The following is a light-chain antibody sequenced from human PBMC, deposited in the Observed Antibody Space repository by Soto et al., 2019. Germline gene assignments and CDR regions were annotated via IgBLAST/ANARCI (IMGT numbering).Light chain of an antibody. J-gene: IGLJ1*01. V-gene: IGLV2-14*01. CDR2: EVS. CDR3: SSYTRSSLYV. Sequence: QSALTQPASVSGSPGQSITISCTGTSSDVGGYNYVSWYQQHPGKAPKVMIYEVSNRPSGVSNRFSVSKSGNTASLPTSGLQAEYEADYYCSSYTRSSLYVFGTGTKVTVL. CDR1: SSDVGGYNY.